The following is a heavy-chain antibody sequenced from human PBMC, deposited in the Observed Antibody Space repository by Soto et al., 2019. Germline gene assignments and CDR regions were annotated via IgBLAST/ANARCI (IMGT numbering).Heavy chain of an antibody. CDR2: IYYDGSYE. V-gene: IGHV3-30*19. Sequence: QVQLVESGGAVGQPGGSLRLSCAASGFTFNKYGIHWVRQAPGKGLEWVAMIYYDGSYEYYSDSVKGRVTISRDNSKNTVDLLMNSLAVEDTGVYYCARDSSYGLVGYFDHWGRGALVIVSS. CDR3: ARDSSYGLVGYFDH. D-gene: IGHD1-26*01. CDR1: GFTFNKYG. J-gene: IGHJ4*02.